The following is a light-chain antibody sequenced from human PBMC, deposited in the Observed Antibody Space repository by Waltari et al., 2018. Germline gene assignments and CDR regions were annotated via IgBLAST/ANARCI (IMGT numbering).Light chain of an antibody. V-gene: IGLV1-44*01. CDR3: STWDYSLSAVV. J-gene: IGLJ2*01. CDR2: GNS. Sequence: QSALTQEASVSGTVGQKVTLSCTGNSNNVGSYAGGWYQQISHGAPKTVMFGNSLPSGIPDRCSCSKSGTTAPLTISGLQPEDEADYYCSTWDYSLSAVVFGGGTKLTVL. CDR1: SNNVGSYA.